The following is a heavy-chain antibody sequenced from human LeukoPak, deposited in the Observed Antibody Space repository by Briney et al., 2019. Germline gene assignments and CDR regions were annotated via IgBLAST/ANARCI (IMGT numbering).Heavy chain of an antibody. CDR2: VYHNGAT. D-gene: IGHD3-3*01. Sequence: PSETLSLTCTVSGGSISSSSYYWGWVRQSPGKGLEWIGDVYHNGATFDNPSLKSRLSISVDTSKNQFSLNLSSVTAADTAVYYCASRGHYTYYFDFWGQGALVTVSS. CDR1: GGSISSSSYY. CDR3: ASRGHYTYYFDF. J-gene: IGHJ4*02. V-gene: IGHV4-39*07.